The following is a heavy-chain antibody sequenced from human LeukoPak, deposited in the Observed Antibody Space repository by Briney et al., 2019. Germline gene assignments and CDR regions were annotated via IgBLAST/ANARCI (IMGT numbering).Heavy chain of an antibody. CDR2: ISNSGRTM. J-gene: IGHJ4*02. D-gene: IGHD2-21*01. CDR1: GFTFTDYY. Sequence: PGGSLRLSCAASGFTFTDYYMSWIRQAPGKGLQWLSYISNSGRTMYYADSVKGRFTISRDNSKNTLYLQMNSLRAEDTAVYYCARDQARRRVRYYFDYWGQGTLVTVSS. V-gene: IGHV3-11*04. CDR3: ARDQARRRVRYYFDY.